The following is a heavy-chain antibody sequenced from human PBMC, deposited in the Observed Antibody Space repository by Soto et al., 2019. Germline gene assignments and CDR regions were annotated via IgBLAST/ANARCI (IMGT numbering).Heavy chain of an antibody. Sequence: QVQLVESGGGVVQPGRSLRLSCVASGFTFSNYGMHWVRQAPGKGLEWVAVTSYDGSKRYYADSVEGRFTISKDKSKNTLYLQMNSLRAEDTAVYYCAKSGVDSSGWYRSGLGNWGQGTRVIVS. V-gene: IGHV3-30*18. D-gene: IGHD6-19*01. CDR1: GFTFSNYG. CDR2: TSYDGSKR. J-gene: IGHJ4*02. CDR3: AKSGVDSSGWYRSGLGN.